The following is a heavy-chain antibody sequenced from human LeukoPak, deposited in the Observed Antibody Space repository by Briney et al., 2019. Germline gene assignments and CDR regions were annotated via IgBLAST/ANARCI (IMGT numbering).Heavy chain of an antibody. V-gene: IGHV4-59*08. CDR2: IYYSRST. J-gene: IGHJ4*02. Sequence: PSETLSLTCTVSGGSISSYYWSWIRQPPGKGLEWIGYIYYSRSTNYNPSLKSRVTISVDTSKNQFSLKLSSVTAADTAVYYCARQDSGYGSFDYWGQGTLVTVSS. CDR3: ARQDSGYGSFDY. CDR1: GGSISSYY. D-gene: IGHD5-12*01.